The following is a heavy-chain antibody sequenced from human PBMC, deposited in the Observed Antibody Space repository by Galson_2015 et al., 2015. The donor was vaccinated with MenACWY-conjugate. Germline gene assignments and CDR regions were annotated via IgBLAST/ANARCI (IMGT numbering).Heavy chain of an antibody. CDR1: GFSLSTNKMG. J-gene: IGHJ3*01. Sequence: PALVKPTQTLTLTCTFSGFSLSTNKMGVGWIRQPPGKALEWLALIYWADEKHYNPSLKSRLTITKDTSKNQVVLTLTNMDPVDTGTYYCAHRRHWGLREKPDAFDVWGQGTLVTVSS. D-gene: IGHD7-27*01. CDR3: AHRRHWGLREKPDAFDV. V-gene: IGHV2-5*02. CDR2: IYWADEK.